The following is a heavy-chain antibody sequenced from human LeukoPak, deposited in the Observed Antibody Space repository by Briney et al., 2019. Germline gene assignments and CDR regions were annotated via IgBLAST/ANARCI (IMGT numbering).Heavy chain of an antibody. CDR2: IYYSGST. J-gene: IGHJ6*03. CDR1: GGSISSYY. CDR3: AGGYCTNGVCYSPPFYYYYYMDV. V-gene: IGHV4-39*01. Sequence: SETLSLTCTVSGGSISSYYWGWIRQPPGKGLEWIGSIYYSGSTYYNPSLKSRVTISVDTSKNQFSLKLSSVTAADTAVYYCAGGYCTNGVCYSPPFYYYYYMDVWGKGTTVTVSS. D-gene: IGHD2-8*01.